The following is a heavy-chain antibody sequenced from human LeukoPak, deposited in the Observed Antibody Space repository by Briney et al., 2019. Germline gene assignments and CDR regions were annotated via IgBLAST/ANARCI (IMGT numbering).Heavy chain of an antibody. D-gene: IGHD3-10*01. Sequence: GGSLRLSCAASGFTFSSYSMNWVRQAPGKGLEWVSSISSSSSYIYYAYSVKGRFTISRDNAKNSLYLQMNSLRAEDTAVYYCARNTEWFGELYFDYWGLGTLVTVSS. CDR2: ISSSSSYI. J-gene: IGHJ4*02. CDR1: GFTFSSYS. CDR3: ARNTEWFGELYFDY. V-gene: IGHV3-21*01.